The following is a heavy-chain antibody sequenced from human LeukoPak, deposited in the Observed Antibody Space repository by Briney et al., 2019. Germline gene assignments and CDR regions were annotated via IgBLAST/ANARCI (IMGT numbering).Heavy chain of an antibody. CDR3: ARDASGPQHYGDYRGYYYGMDV. D-gene: IGHD4-17*01. CDR2: IYSTGST. V-gene: IGHV4-59*01. Sequence: PSETLSLTCAVSGGSISSYYWSWIRQPPGKGLGWIGYIYSTGSTNYNPSLKSRVTIPGDTSKNQFSRRLTSVTAADTAVYYCARDASGPQHYGDYRGYYYGMDVWGQGTTVTVSS. CDR1: GGSISSYY. J-gene: IGHJ6*02.